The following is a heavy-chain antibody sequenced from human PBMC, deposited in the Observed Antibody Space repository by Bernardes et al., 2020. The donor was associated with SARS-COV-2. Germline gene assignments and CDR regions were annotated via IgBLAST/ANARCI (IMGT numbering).Heavy chain of an antibody. J-gene: IGHJ4*02. D-gene: IGHD3-3*01. CDR2: IYWNDDK. Sequence: SGPTLVKPTQTLTLTCTFSGFSLSTSGVGVGWIRQPPGKALEWLALIYWNDDKRYSPSLKSRLTITKDTSKNQVVLTMTNMDPVDTATYYCAHTDFWERGLGGYLDYWGQGTLVTVSS. CDR3: AHTDFWERGLGGYLDY. V-gene: IGHV2-5*01. CDR1: GFSLSTSGVG.